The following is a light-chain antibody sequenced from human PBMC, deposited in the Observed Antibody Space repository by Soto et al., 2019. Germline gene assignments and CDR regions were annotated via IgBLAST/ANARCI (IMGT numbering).Light chain of an antibody. CDR2: WAS. CDR3: QQYYSTPYT. Sequence: DIVMTQSPDSLAVSLGERATINCKSSQSVLHSSHNENYLVWYQQKPGQPPKLLIYWASTRESGVPDRFSGSEYGTDFTLTISSLQAEDVAVYYCQQYYSTPYTFGQGIKLEIK. CDR1: QSVLHSSHNENY. V-gene: IGKV4-1*01. J-gene: IGKJ2*01.